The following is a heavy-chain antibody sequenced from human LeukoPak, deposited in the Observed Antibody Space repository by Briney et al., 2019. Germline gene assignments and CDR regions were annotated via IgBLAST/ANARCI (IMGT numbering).Heavy chain of an antibody. Sequence: SETLSLTCTISGGSVSDYYWSWIRQSPGKGLEWIGYIYYTGSTTYNPYLKSRVTISADTSKNQSSLKLSSVTAADTAVYYCASRKLGNDYWGQGTLVTVSS. CDR2: IYYTGST. J-gene: IGHJ4*02. CDR1: GGSVSDYY. D-gene: IGHD7-27*01. CDR3: ASRKLGNDY. V-gene: IGHV4-59*02.